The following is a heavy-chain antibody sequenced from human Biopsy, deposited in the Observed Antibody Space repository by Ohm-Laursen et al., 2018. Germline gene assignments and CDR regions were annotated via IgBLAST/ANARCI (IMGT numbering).Heavy chain of an antibody. CDR1: GGSLSGYS. CDR2: TYYSGST. CDR3: VRSNYHYYGFDV. J-gene: IGHJ6*02. Sequence: GTLSLTCAVSGGSLSGYSWNWIRQPPGKGLEWIGYTYYSGSTNYNPSLNSRVAIAVDTSKNQFSLRLTSVTAADTAVYYCVRSNYHYYGFDVWGQGTTVTVSS. V-gene: IGHV4-59*01.